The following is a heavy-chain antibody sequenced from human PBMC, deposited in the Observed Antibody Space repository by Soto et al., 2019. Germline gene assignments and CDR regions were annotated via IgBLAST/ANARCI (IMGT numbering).Heavy chain of an antibody. V-gene: IGHV1-69*13. J-gene: IGHJ4*02. Sequence: SVTGSCKASGGTFSRYAIIWVRQAPGQGLEWMGGIIPIFGTANYAQKFQGRVTITADESTSTAYMELSSLRSEDTAVYYCARGGPVDSGWYSFDYWGQGTLVTVSS. CDR1: GGTFSRYA. CDR3: ARGGPVDSGWYSFDY. CDR2: IIPIFGTA. D-gene: IGHD6-19*01.